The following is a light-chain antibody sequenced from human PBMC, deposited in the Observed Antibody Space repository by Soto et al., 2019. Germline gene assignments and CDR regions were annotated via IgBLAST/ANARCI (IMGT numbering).Light chain of an antibody. J-gene: IGKJ2*01. V-gene: IGKV3-20*01. CDR2: CAN. CDR1: QSVSCRY. CDR3: QQYDTSSYP. Sequence: EVVLTQSPGTLSLSPGERATLSCRAIQSVSCRYLTWYPQKPCQAHRRLIFCANSRASGTPDRFSGSGSGTAFTFTISSLEPEDFEVYYCQQYDTSSYPFGQGTKVEIK.